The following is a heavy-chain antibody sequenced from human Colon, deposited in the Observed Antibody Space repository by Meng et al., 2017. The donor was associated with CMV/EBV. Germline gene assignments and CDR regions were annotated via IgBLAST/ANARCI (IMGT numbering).Heavy chain of an antibody. V-gene: IGHV7-4-1*02. CDR1: GYSFDRYA. D-gene: IGHD5-24*01. J-gene: IGHJ4*02. CDR2: IDTNTGDP. Sequence: KPCGYSFDRYAVHWVRQAPGQGLEWMGWIDTNTGDPTYAQGFTGRFVFSLDASVRTTYLEISNLKAEDTAVYYCAKDGDGFNRKRFDHWGQGSLVTVSS. CDR3: AKDGDGFNRKRFDH.